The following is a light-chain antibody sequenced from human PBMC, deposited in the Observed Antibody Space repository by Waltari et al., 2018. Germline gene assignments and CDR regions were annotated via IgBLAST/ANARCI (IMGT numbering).Light chain of an antibody. CDR2: AAS. V-gene: IGKV1-39*01. Sequence: DIQMSHSPSSLSASVTDRLSIPFRASQNIDNYLSWYQQKPGKAPKLLIYAASTLQSGVPSRFSGSGSGTEFTLTISSLQPEDFANYYCQQSYSNSLTFGGGTRVEIK. CDR1: QNIDNY. CDR3: QQSYSNSLT. J-gene: IGKJ4*01.